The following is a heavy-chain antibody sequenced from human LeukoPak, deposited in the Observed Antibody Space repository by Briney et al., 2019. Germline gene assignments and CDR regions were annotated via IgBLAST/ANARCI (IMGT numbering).Heavy chain of an antibody. CDR3: ARDRVGRAVAVAGTSNWFDP. CDR1: GGSISSSNW. CDR2: IYHSGST. J-gene: IGHJ5*02. D-gene: IGHD6-19*01. Sequence: SGTLSLTCAVSGGSISSSNWWSWVRQPPGKGLEWIGEIYHSGSTNYNPSLKSRVTISVDKSKNQFSLKLSSVTAADTAVYYCARDRVGRAVAVAGTSNWFDPWGQGTLVTVSS. V-gene: IGHV4-4*02.